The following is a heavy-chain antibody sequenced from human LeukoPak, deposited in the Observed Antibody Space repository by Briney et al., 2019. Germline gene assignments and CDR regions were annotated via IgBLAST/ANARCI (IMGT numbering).Heavy chain of an antibody. CDR2: IYPGDSDT. V-gene: IGHV5-51*01. CDR3: ARHDYGDYVSRVGGDY. Sequence: GESLKISCKGSGYSFTSYWIGWVRQMPGKGLEWIGIIYPGDSDTRYSPSFQGQVTISADKSISTAYLQWSSLKASDTATYYCARHDYGDYVSRVGGDYWGQGTLVTVSS. D-gene: IGHD4-17*01. J-gene: IGHJ4*02. CDR1: GYSFTSYW.